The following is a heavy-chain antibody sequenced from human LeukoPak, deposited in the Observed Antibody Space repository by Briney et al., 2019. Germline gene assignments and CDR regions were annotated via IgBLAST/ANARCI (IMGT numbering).Heavy chain of an antibody. Sequence: GGSLRLSCAASGFTFSSYSMNWVRQAPGKGLEWISYISRYSGSTIYYADSVKGRFTISRDNAKNALYLQMNSLRYEDTAVYHCARGLAPWGQGTLVTVSS. CDR3: ARGLAP. J-gene: IGHJ5*02. CDR1: GFTFSSYS. CDR2: ISRYSGSTI. V-gene: IGHV3-48*02.